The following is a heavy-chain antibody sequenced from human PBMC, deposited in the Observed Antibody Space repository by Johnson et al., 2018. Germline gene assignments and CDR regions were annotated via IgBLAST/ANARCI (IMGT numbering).Heavy chain of an antibody. J-gene: IGHJ3*02. CDR1: GFTFSSYG. V-gene: IGHV3-30*18. CDR2: ISYDGRNK. Sequence: QVQLVESGGGVVQPGRSLRLSCAASGFTFSSYGMPGVRQAPGKWLEWVAVISYDGRNKYYADSVKGRFTISRDNSKNTLYLQMTSLRAEDTAVYYCAKDQWLLSRHDAFDIWGKGPMVTVSS. CDR3: AKDQWLLSRHDAFDI. D-gene: IGHD3-3*01.